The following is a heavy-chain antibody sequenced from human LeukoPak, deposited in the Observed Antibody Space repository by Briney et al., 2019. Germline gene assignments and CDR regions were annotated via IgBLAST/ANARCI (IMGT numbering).Heavy chain of an antibody. CDR3: ARPVPSRLGWFDP. CDR2: IYYSGST. Sequence: SETLSLTCTVSGGSISSSSYYWGWIRQPPGKGLEWIGTIYYSGSTYYNPSLKSRVNISVDTSKNKFSRKLRSVTAADTAVYYCARPVPSRLGWFDPWGQGTLVIVSS. D-gene: IGHD1-1*01. J-gene: IGHJ5*02. CDR1: GGSISSSSYY. V-gene: IGHV4-39*01.